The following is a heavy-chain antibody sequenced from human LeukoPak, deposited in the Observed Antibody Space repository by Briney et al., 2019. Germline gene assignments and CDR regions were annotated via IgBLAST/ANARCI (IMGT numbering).Heavy chain of an antibody. CDR3: ARDGYGEGWFDP. CDR2: INAGNGNT. J-gene: IGHJ5*02. CDR1: GYTFTSYA. Sequence: ASVKVSCKASGYTFTSYAMHWVRQAPGQRLEWMGWINAGNGNTKYSQKLQGRVTMTTDTSTSTAYMELRSLRSDDTAVYYCARDGYGEGWFDPWGQGTLVTVSS. V-gene: IGHV1-3*01. D-gene: IGHD4-17*01.